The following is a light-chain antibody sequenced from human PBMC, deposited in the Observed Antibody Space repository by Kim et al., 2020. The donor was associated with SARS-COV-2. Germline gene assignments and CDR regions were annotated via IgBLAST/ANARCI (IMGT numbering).Light chain of an antibody. CDR3: QSADSSGTYVV. J-gene: IGLJ2*01. Sequence: SYELTQPPSVSVSPGQTARITCSGDALPKQYAYWYQQKPGQAPVLVRYKDSERPSGIPERFSGSSSGTTVTLTISGVQAEDEADYYCQSADSSGTYVVFGGGTQLTVL. CDR2: KDS. CDR1: ALPKQY. V-gene: IGLV3-25*03.